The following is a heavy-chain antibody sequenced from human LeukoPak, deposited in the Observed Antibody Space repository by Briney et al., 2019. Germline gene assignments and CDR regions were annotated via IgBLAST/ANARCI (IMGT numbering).Heavy chain of an antibody. Sequence: SVTVSCKASGGTFSSYAISWVRQAPGQALEWMGRIIPIFCIANYAQKFQGRVTITADKSTSTAYMELSSLRSEDTAVYYCARGTNAAGYFDYWGQGTLVTVSS. V-gene: IGHV1-69*04. CDR1: GGTFSSYA. CDR3: ARGTNAAGYFDY. J-gene: IGHJ4*02. CDR2: IIPIFCIA. D-gene: IGHD1-1*01.